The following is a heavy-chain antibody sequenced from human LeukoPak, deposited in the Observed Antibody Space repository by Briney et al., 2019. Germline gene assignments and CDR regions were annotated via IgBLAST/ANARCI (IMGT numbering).Heavy chain of an antibody. Sequence: GGSLRLSCAASGFTFSSYAMRWVRQAPGKGLEWVSAISGSGGSTYYADSVKGRFTISRDNSKNTLYLQMNSLRAEDTAVYYCAKRSAYGDYNFYFDYWGQGTLVTVSS. D-gene: IGHD4-17*01. V-gene: IGHV3-23*01. CDR2: ISGSGGST. CDR3: AKRSAYGDYNFYFDY. CDR1: GFTFSSYA. J-gene: IGHJ4*02.